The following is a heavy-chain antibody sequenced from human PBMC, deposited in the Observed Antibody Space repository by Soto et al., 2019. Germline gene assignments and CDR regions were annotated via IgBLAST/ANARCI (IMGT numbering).Heavy chain of an antibody. CDR1: GGSFSGYY. J-gene: IGHJ4*02. Sequence: SETLSLTCAVYGGSFSGYYWSWTRQPPGKGLEWIGEIKHSGITNYNPSLKSRVTISADTSKNQFSLKLSSVTAADTAVYYCAKGKHPDYWGQGTLVTVSS. CDR2: IKHSGIT. CDR3: AKGKHPDY. V-gene: IGHV4-34*01.